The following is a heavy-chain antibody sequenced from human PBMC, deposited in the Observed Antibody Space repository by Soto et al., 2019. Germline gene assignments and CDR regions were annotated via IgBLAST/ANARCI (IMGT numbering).Heavy chain of an antibody. CDR3: ARHDYYHRTFDI. CDR2: TLYSGSP. Sequence: QVQLQESGPGLVTPSETLSLTCRVSGGSVGTGAYYWSWIRQPPGKGLEWIGYTLYSGSPNYTPSLQSLQRRVTISVDTSRNQFSLRLTSVTAADTALYYCARHDYYHRTFDIWGQGTLITVSS. D-gene: IGHD3-9*01. V-gene: IGHV4-61*08. J-gene: IGHJ3*02. CDR1: GGSVGTGAYY.